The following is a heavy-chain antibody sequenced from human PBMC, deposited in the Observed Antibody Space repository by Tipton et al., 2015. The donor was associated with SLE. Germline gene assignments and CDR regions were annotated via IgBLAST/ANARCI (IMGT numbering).Heavy chain of an antibody. D-gene: IGHD4-11*01. V-gene: IGHV4-61*02. CDR3: ARPRERDYNDAFDI. Sequence: TLSLTCTVSGGSISSGSYYWSWIRQPAGKGLEWIGRIYTSGSTNYNPSLKSRVTISVDTSKNQFSLKLSSVTAADTAVYYCARPRERDYNDAFDIWGQGTMVIVSS. CDR2: IYTSGST. CDR1: GGSISSGSYY. J-gene: IGHJ3*02.